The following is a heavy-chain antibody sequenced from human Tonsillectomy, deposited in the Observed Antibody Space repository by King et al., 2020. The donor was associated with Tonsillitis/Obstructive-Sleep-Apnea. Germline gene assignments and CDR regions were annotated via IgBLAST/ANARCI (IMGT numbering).Heavy chain of an antibody. V-gene: IGHV3-23*04. CDR2: LSGSGGST. CDR3: AKDEAAAPDTYSYMDV. J-gene: IGHJ6*03. CDR1: GFTFSSYA. Sequence: VQLVESGGGLVQPGGSLRLSCAASGFTFSSYAMSWVRQAPGKGLEWVSALSGSGGSTYYADSVKGRFTISRDNSKNTLYLQRNSLIAEDTAVYYCAKDEAAAPDTYSYMDVWGKGTTVTVSS. D-gene: IGHD6-13*01.